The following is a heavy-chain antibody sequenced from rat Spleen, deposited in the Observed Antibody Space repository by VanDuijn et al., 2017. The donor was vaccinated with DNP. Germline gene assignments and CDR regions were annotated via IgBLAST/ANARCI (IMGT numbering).Heavy chain of an antibody. D-gene: IGHD1-4*01. CDR3: ARYTGIRFDY. CDR1: GFTFSDYY. J-gene: IGHJ2*01. CDR2: LSYNGGTP. Sequence: EVQLVESGGGLVQPGRSLKLSCAVSGFTFSDYYMAWVRQAPAKGLEWVATLSYNGGTPYYRDSVKGRFTISRDNAQSTLYLQMDSLRSEDTATYYCARYTGIRFDYWGQGVMVTVSS. V-gene: IGHV5-7*01.